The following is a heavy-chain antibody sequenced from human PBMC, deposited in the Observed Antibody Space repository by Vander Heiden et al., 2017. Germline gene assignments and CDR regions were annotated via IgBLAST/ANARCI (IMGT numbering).Heavy chain of an antibody. CDR3: ARDTTVTTTYYYGMDV. J-gene: IGHJ6*02. V-gene: IGHV4-4*07. D-gene: IGHD4-17*01. Sequence: QVQLQESGPGLVKPSETLSLTCTVPGGSISSYYWSWIRQPAGEGLEWIGRIYTSGSTNYNPSLKSRVTMSVDTSKNQFSLKLSSVTAADTAVYYCARDTTVTTTYYYGMDVWGQGTTVTVSS. CDR1: GGSISSYY. CDR2: IYTSGST.